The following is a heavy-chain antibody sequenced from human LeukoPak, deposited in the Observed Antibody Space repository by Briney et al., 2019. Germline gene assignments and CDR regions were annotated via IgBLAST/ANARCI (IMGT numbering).Heavy chain of an antibody. CDR3: ARLYGP. Sequence: SETLSLTCTVSGGSISGSSYYWGWIRQPPGKGLEWIGSIYYSGSTYYNPSLKSRVTISVDTSKNQFSLKLNSVTATDTAVYYCARLYGPWGQGTLVTVSS. CDR1: GGSISGSSYY. CDR2: IYYSGST. V-gene: IGHV4-39*01. J-gene: IGHJ4*02. D-gene: IGHD3-10*01.